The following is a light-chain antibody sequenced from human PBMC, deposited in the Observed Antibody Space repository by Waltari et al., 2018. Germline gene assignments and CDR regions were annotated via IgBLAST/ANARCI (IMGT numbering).Light chain of an antibody. CDR1: SSNIANNY. Sequence: QSVFTQPPSGSAPPGQKGTISCSGSSSNIANNYVPLYQQPPGTAPKLLIYDNNKRPSGIPDRFSVSKSGTSATLGITGPQTVDEADYYCGTLDSSLSAGVFGGGTKLTVL. CDR3: GTLDSSLSAGV. CDR2: DNN. J-gene: IGLJ2*01. V-gene: IGLV1-51*01.